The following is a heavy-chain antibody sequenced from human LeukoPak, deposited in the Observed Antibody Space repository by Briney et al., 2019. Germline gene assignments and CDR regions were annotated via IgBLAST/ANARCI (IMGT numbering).Heavy chain of an antibody. D-gene: IGHD5-18*01. CDR1: GFIFTNHA. V-gene: IGHV3-23*01. Sequence: AGGFLRLSCAASGFIFTNHAMSWVRQAPGKGLQWVSVISGGGRTTEYADSVKGRFTISRDNSKNTVSLQMNSLRVEDTAVYYCTKGPDTSMIRPDYWGQGTLVTVSS. CDR2: ISGGGRTT. J-gene: IGHJ4*02. CDR3: TKGPDTSMIRPDY.